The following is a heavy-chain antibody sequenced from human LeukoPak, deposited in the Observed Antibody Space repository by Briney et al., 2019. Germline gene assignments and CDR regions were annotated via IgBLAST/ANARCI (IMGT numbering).Heavy chain of an antibody. CDR2: IYSGGNT. J-gene: IGHJ4*02. Sequence: PGGSLRLPCAASGFTVSSNYMSWVRQAPGKGLEWVSVIYSGGNTYYADSVTGRFTISRDNSKNTLYLQMNSLRAEDTAVYYCARVGEGAAKDWGQGTLVTVSS. V-gene: IGHV3-53*01. D-gene: IGHD1-26*01. CDR1: GFTVSSNY. CDR3: ARVGEGAAKD.